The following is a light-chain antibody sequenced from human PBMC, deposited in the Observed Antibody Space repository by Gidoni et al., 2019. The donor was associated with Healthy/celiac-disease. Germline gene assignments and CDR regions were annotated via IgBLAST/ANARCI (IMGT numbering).Light chain of an antibody. Sequence: DIQMTQSPSSLSASVGDRVTITCRASQSISSYLTGYQQKPGKAPKLLIYAASSLQSGSPSRFSVIGSGTDCTLTISSLQPEDFATYYCQQSYSTPRTFGQGTKVEIK. J-gene: IGKJ1*01. CDR1: QSISSY. CDR2: AAS. CDR3: QQSYSTPRT. V-gene: IGKV1-39*01.